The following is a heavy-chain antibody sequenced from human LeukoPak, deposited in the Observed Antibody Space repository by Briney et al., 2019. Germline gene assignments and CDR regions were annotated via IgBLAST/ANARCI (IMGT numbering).Heavy chain of an antibody. Sequence: HAGGSLRLSCAASGFTFSSYAMHWVRQAPGKGLEWVAVISYDGSNKYYADSVKGRFTISRDNSKNTLYLQMNSLRAEDTAVYYCARDGGISHWFDPWGQGTLVTVSS. CDR3: ARDGGISHWFDP. D-gene: IGHD1-14*01. CDR1: GFTFSSYA. V-gene: IGHV3-30-3*01. CDR2: ISYDGSNK. J-gene: IGHJ5*02.